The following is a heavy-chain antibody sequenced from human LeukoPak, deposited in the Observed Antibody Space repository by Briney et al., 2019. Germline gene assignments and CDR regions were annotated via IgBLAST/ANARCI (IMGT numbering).Heavy chain of an antibody. CDR1: GFTFSSYG. Sequence: GGSLRLSCAASGFTFSSYGMHWVRQAPGKGLEWVAVISYDGRNKYYADSVKGRFTISRDNSKNTLYLQMNRLRAEDTAVYYCAKDGVPYCSSTSCSTAIIYYYGMDVWGQGTTVTVSS. CDR3: AKDGVPYCSSTSCSTAIIYYYGMDV. J-gene: IGHJ6*02. CDR2: ISYDGRNK. D-gene: IGHD2-2*01. V-gene: IGHV3-30*18.